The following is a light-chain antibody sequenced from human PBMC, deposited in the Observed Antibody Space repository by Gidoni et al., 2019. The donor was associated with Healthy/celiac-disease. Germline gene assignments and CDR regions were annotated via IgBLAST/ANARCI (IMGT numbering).Light chain of an antibody. V-gene: IGLV2-23*01. CDR1: SSEVGSYNL. CDR2: EGS. Sequence: QSALTQPASVSGSPGQSITISFTGTSSEVGSYNLVTWYQQHPGKALKLMIYEGSKRPSGVYNRFSGSKSGNTASLTISGLQAEDEADYYCCSYAGSSTAYVFGTGTKVTVL. J-gene: IGLJ1*01. CDR3: CSYAGSSTAYV.